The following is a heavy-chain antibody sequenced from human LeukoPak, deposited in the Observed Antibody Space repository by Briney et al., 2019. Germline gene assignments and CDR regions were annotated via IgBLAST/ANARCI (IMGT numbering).Heavy chain of an antibody. CDR3: ATYSGPDKWDASDM. Sequence: PGGSLRLSCAASGFTFSSYAMTWVRQAPGKGLEWWPTIRVDGSTEYPVDSMKGRFTISRDNAKNSLHLQMNSLRAEDTAVYYCATYSGPDKWDASDMWGQGTLVTVSS. J-gene: IGHJ3*02. V-gene: IGHV3-7*01. D-gene: IGHD1-26*01. CDR1: GFTFSSYA. CDR2: IRVDGSTE.